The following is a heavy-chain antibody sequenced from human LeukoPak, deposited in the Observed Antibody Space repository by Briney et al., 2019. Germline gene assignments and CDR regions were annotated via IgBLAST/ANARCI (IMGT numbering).Heavy chain of an antibody. J-gene: IGHJ4*02. CDR3: AKGSDIVVVPAAIADY. CDR1: GFTFSSYA. CDR2: ISGSGGST. D-gene: IGHD2-2*02. V-gene: IGHV3-23*01. Sequence: GGSLRLSCAASGFTFSSYAMSWVRQAPGKGLEWVSAISGSGGSTYYADSVKGRFTISRDNSKNTLYLQMNSLRAEDTAVYYCAKGSDIVVVPAAIADYWGQGTLATVSS.